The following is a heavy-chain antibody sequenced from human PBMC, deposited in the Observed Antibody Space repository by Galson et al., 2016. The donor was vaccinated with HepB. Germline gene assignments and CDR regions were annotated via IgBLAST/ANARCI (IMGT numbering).Heavy chain of an antibody. CDR1: GYSFAKYW. CDR3: AGQVGATHDH. Sequence: QSGAEVKKPGESLKISCQGSGYSFAKYWIVWVRQMPGKGLEWMGIIHPGDSDTTYSPSFQGQVTISADKSISTAYLQWSSLKASDTAMYYCAGQVGATHDHWGQGTLVTVSS. V-gene: IGHV5-51*01. J-gene: IGHJ4*02. D-gene: IGHD1-26*01. CDR2: IHPGDSDT.